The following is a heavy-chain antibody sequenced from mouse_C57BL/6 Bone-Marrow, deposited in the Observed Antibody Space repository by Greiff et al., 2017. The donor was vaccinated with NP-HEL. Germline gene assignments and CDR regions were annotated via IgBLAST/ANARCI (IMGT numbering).Heavy chain of an antibody. J-gene: IGHJ4*01. CDR3: ARFYDGYPYYYAMDY. D-gene: IGHD2-3*01. V-gene: IGHV5-17*01. Sequence: EVMLVESGGGLVKPGGSLKLSCAASGFTFSDYGMHWVRQAPEKGLEWVAYISSGSSTIYYADTVKGRFTISRDNAKNTLFLQMTSLRSEDTAMYYCARFYDGYPYYYAMDYWGQGTSVTVSS. CDR1: GFTFSDYG. CDR2: ISSGSSTI.